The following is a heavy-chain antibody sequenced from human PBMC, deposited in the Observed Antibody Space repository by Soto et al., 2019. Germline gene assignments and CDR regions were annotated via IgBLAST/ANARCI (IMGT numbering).Heavy chain of an antibody. CDR2: IWYDGSNK. Sequence: QVQLVESGGGVVQPGRSLRLSCAASGFTFSSYGMHWVRQAPGKGLEWVAVIWYDGSNKYYADSVKGRFTISRDNSKNTLYLQMNSLRAEDTAVYYCARDQYGSGMRPADVWGKGTTVTVSS. J-gene: IGHJ6*04. V-gene: IGHV3-33*01. D-gene: IGHD3-10*01. CDR3: ARDQYGSGMRPADV. CDR1: GFTFSSYG.